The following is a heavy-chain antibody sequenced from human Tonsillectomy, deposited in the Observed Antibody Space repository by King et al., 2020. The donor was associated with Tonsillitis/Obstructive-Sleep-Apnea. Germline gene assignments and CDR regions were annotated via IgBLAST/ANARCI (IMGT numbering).Heavy chain of an antibody. CDR1: GYIFTTYW. J-gene: IGHJ3*02. Sequence: VQLVESGAEVKKPGESLKISCKGSGYIFTTYWIGWVRQMPGKGLEWMGIIYPGDSDTKYSPSFQGQVTISADKSISTAYVQWSSLKASDTAMYYGARTLYYYESSDYSLLPGDAFDIWGQGTMVTVSS. CDR2: IYPGDSDT. D-gene: IGHD3-22*01. V-gene: IGHV5-51*01. CDR3: ARTLYYYESSDYSLLPGDAFDI.